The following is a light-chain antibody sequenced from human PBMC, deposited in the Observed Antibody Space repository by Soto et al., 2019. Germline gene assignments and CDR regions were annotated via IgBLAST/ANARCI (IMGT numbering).Light chain of an antibody. CDR3: HQYVSSWT. V-gene: IGKV3-20*01. CDR1: QSVSTY. CDR2: GAS. Sequence: EMVMTQSPATLSVYPGERATLSCRASQSVSTYLAWYQQKPGQAPRLLIYGASSRATGIPDRFSGSGSGTDFTLTISRLEPEDFAVYYCHQYVSSWTFGQGTKVDIK. J-gene: IGKJ1*01.